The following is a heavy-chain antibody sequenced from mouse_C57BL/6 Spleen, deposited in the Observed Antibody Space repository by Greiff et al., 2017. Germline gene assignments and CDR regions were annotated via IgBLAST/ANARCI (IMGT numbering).Heavy chain of an antibody. CDR2: IYPGDGDT. CDR1: GYAFSSSW. D-gene: IGHD1-1*01. CDR3: ARTGYGSSHWYFDV. Sequence: VKLMESGPELVKPGASVKISCKASGYAFSSSWMNWVKQRPGKGLEWIGRIYPGDGDTNYNGKFKGKVTLTADKSSSTAYMQLSSLTSEDSAVYFCARTGYGSSHWYFDVWGTGTTVTVSS. J-gene: IGHJ1*03. V-gene: IGHV1-82*01.